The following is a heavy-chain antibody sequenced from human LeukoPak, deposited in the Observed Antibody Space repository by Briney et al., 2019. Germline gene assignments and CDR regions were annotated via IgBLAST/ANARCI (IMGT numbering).Heavy chain of an antibody. V-gene: IGHV3-7*03. CDR3: AAVPYYGMDV. CDR2: IKQDGSEK. CDR1: GFTFSSYW. Sequence: GGSLGLSCAASGFTFSSYWMSWVRQAPGKGLERVANIKQDGSEKYYVDSVKGRFTIFRDNAKNSLYLQMNSLRAEDTAVYYCAAVPYYGMDVWGKGTTVTVSS. D-gene: IGHD6-19*01. J-gene: IGHJ6*04.